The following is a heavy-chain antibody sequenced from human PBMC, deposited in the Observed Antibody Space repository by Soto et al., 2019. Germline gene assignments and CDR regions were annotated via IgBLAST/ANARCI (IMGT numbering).Heavy chain of an antibody. Sequence: GESLKISCKGSGYSFTSYWIGWVRQMPGKGLEWMGIIYPGDSDTRYSPSFQGQVTISADKSISTAYLQWSSLKASDTAMYYCARQDDYVWGSYRPLAYWGQGTLVTVSS. J-gene: IGHJ4*02. D-gene: IGHD3-16*02. V-gene: IGHV5-51*01. CDR3: ARQDDYVWGSYRPLAY. CDR1: GYSFTSYW. CDR2: IYPGDSDT.